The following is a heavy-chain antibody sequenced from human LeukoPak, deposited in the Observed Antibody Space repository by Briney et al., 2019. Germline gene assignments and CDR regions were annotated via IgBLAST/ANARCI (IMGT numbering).Heavy chain of an antibody. CDR1: GYTFTSSA. D-gene: IGHD3-22*01. CDR3: ARGTYYYDSSGYYYFDY. J-gene: IGHJ4*02. Sequence: ASVKVSCKASGYTFTSSAMNWVRQAPGQGLEWMGWINTNTGNPTYAQGFTGRFIFSLDTSVTTAYQQIFSLKAEDTAVYYCARGTYYYDSSGYYYFDYWGQGTLVTVSS. V-gene: IGHV7-4-1*01. CDR2: INTNTGNP.